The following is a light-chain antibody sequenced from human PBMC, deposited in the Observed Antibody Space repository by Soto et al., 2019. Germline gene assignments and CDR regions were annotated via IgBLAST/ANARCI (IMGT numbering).Light chain of an antibody. CDR2: EVS. CDR1: SSDVGGYNY. Sequence: QSALTQPASVSGSPGQSITISCTGTSSDVGGYNYVSWYQQHPGKAPKLMIYEVSNRPSRVSNRFSGSKSGNTASLTIFGLQAEDEADYYCSSYTRSSTPYVYGTGTKLTVL. V-gene: IGLV2-14*01. CDR3: SSYTRSSTPYV. J-gene: IGLJ1*01.